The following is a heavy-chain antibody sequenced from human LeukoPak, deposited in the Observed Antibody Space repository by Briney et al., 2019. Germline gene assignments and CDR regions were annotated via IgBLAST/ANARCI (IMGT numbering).Heavy chain of an antibody. J-gene: IGHJ6*03. CDR3: ARSRGSSHYMDV. V-gene: IGHV4-31*03. CDR1: GGSISSGGYY. Sequence: SETPSLTCTVSGGSISSGGYYWSWIRQHPGKGLEWIGYIYYSGSTYYNPSLKSRVTISVDTSKNQFSLKLSSVTAADTAVYYCARSRGSSHYMDVWGKGTTVTVSS. D-gene: IGHD6-6*01. CDR2: IYYSGST.